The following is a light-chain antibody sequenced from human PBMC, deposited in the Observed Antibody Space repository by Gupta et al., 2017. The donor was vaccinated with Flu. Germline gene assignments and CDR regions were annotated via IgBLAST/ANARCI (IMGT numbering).Light chain of an antibody. CDR2: VAS. V-gene: IGKV1-9*01. CDR3: QQHNSYPHT. CDR1: QGISNY. Sequence: PSFLSASVGDRVSITCRASQGISNYLAWYQHKPGKAPNLLIYVASTLQSGVPSRFSGTGSGTEFTLTISSLQPEDFATYYCQQHNSYPHTFGQGTKLEI. J-gene: IGKJ2*01.